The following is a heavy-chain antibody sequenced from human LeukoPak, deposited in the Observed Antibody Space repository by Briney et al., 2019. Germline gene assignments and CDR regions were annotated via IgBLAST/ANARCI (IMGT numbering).Heavy chain of an antibody. J-gene: IGHJ4*02. Sequence: PGGSLRLSCAASGFTFSSFAMHWVRQAPGKGLEYVSTISSDGGDTYYANSVKGRFTISRDNSKNTLYLRMGSLRADDMAVYYCTREVHSGSSDYWGQGTLVTVSS. D-gene: IGHD1-26*01. CDR3: TREVHSGSSDY. V-gene: IGHV3-64*01. CDR1: GFTFSSFA. CDR2: ISSDGGDT.